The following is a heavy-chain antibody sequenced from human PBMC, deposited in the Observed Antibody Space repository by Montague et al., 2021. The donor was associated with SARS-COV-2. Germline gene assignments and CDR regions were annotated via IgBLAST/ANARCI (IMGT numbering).Heavy chain of an antibody. D-gene: IGHD2-15*01. J-gene: IGHJ6*03. CDR1: GSSISGYY. CDR2: INLGGST. Sequence: SETLSLTCAVYGSSISGYYWNWMRQPPGKGVEWMGEINLGGSTNYSPSPMSRLTISADTTTNQFSLQLPSVAAADTAVYYCARLRDGVVPSPILGVGPYYSYYYMDSWGRGTLVTVSS. CDR3: ARLRDGVVPSPILGVGPYYSYYYMDS. V-gene: IGHV4-34*01.